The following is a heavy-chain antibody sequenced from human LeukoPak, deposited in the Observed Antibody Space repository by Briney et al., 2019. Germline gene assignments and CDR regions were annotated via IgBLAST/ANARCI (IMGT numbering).Heavy chain of an antibody. CDR3: ARSRSAGYSYGYYCDY. J-gene: IGHJ4*02. V-gene: IGHV4-59*01. CDR1: GGSISNYY. Sequence: SETLSLTCTVSGGSISNYYGSWIRQAAGKGLEWIGYIYYSGSTNYNPSLKSRVTISVDTSKNQFSLKLSSVTAADTAVYYCARSRSAGYSYGYYCDYWGQGTLVTVSS. D-gene: IGHD5-18*01. CDR2: IYYSGST.